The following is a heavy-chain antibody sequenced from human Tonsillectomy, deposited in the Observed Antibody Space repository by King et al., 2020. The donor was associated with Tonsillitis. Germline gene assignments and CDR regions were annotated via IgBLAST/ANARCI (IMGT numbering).Heavy chain of an antibody. CDR3: ARHGGTAIDTSYYFYYDMDV. D-gene: IGHD5-18*01. V-gene: IGHV5-51*01. CDR1: GYSFTNYW. CDR2: IYPGDSDT. J-gene: IGHJ6*02. Sequence: QLVQSGAEVKKPGESLKISCKGSGYSFTNYWIGWVRQMPGKGLEWMGIIYPGDSDTRYSPSFQGQVTISADKSISTAYLQWSSLKASDTAMYYCARHGGTAIDTSYYFYYDMDVWGQGTTVTVSS.